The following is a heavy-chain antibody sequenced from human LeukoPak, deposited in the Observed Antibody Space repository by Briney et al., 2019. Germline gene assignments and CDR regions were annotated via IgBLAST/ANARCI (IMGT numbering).Heavy chain of an antibody. CDR1: GGSISSYY. Sequence: PSETPSLTCTVSGGSISSYYWSWIRQPPGKGLEWIGYIYYSGSTNYNPSLKSRVTISVDTSKNQFSLKLSSVTAADTAVYYCARYYYDSPPPSGGTYYFDYWGQGTLVTVSS. V-gene: IGHV4-59*08. J-gene: IGHJ4*02. CDR2: IYYSGST. D-gene: IGHD3-22*01. CDR3: ARYYYDSPPPSGGTYYFDY.